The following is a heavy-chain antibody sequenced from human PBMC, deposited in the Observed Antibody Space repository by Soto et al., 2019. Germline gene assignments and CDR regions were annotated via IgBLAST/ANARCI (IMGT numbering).Heavy chain of an antibody. CDR2: IHYSGST. V-gene: IGHV4-59*01. D-gene: IGHD3-10*01. CDR3: ARVSSCVGHEDY. Sequence: QVQLQESGPGLVRPSETLSLTCTVSGGSISSYYWSWIRQPPGKGLEWIGYIHYSGSTNYNPYLQSRVNISADTSNEQFSLKLSPVTAADTAVYYCARVSSCVGHEDYWGQGTLVTVPS. J-gene: IGHJ4*02. CDR1: GGSISSYY.